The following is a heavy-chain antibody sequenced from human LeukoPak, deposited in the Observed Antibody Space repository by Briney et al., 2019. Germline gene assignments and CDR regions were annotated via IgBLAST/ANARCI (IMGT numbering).Heavy chain of an antibody. D-gene: IGHD1-14*01. CDR1: GGSISSYY. V-gene: IGHV4-4*07. CDR2: IYTSGST. J-gene: IGHJ4*02. Sequence: PSETLSLTCTVSGGSISSYYWSWLRQPAGKGLEWIGRIYTSGSTNYNPSLKSRVTGFVDTSKNQVSLRLSSVTAADTAVYYCARHGTISSESYFDYWGQGALVTVSS. CDR3: ARHGTISSESYFDY.